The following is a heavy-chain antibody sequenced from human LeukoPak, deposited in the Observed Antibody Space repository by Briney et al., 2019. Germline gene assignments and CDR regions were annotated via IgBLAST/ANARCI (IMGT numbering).Heavy chain of an antibody. D-gene: IGHD3-9*01. CDR1: GGSFSGYY. J-gene: IGHJ6*03. Sequence: SETLSLTCAVYGGSFSGYYWSWIRQPPGKGLEWIGEINHSGSTNYNPSLKSRVTISVDTSKNQFYLKLSSVTAADTAVYYCARSRYFDWLVVDYYYYMDVWGKGTTVTISS. CDR3: ARSRYFDWLVVDYYYYMDV. CDR2: INHSGST. V-gene: IGHV4-34*01.